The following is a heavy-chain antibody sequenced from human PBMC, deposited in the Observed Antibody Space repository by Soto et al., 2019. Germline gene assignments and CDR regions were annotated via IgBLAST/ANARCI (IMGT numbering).Heavy chain of an antibody. CDR3: VSWVPAHFDY. D-gene: IGHD7-27*01. CDR2: LNPSGSNT. J-gene: IGHJ4*02. V-gene: IGHV3-23*01. CDR1: GLTLSMHA. Sequence: PGGSLRLSCASSGLTLSMHAMTWARQAPGKGLEWVATLNPSGSNTHYADSVKGRFTISRDNSRNTVDLQMNNLRAEDTALYYCVSWVPAHFDYWGQGTLVTVSS.